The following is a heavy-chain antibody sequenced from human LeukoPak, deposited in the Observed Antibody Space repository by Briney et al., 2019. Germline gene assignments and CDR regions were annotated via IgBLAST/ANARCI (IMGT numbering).Heavy chain of an antibody. Sequence: PSETLSLTCTVSGGSISDSSYHWGWIRQPPGKGLEWIGSIYYSGTTYYRPSLKSRVTISVDTSKNQFSLKLTSATAADTAVYYCAREVASSVHYWGQGTLVTVSS. V-gene: IGHV4-39*01. CDR3: AREVASSVHY. CDR2: IYYSGTT. J-gene: IGHJ4*02. CDR1: GGSISDSSYH. D-gene: IGHD3-10*01.